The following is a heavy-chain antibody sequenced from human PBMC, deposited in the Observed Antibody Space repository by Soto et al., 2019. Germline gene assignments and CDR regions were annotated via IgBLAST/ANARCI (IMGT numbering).Heavy chain of an antibody. CDR1: GFTFSSYA. J-gene: IGHJ4*02. D-gene: IGHD6-13*01. CDR3: ATVYRGYSSSWYAFSYK. CDR2: ISGSGGST. Sequence: GGSLRLSCAASGFTFSSYAMSWVRQAPGKGLEWVSAISGSGGSTYYADSVKGRFTISRDNSKNTLYLQMNSLRAEDTAVYYCATVYRGYSSSWYAFSYKWGQGTLFTVSS. V-gene: IGHV3-23*01.